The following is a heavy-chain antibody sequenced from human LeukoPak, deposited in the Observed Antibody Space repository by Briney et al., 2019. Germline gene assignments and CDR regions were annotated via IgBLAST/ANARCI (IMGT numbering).Heavy chain of an antibody. CDR2: IYYSGST. CDR3: ARGLAAAGPFDY. CDR1: GGSISSGDYY. Sequence: SQTLSLTCPVSGGSISSGDYYWSWIRQPPGKGLEWIGYIYYSGSTYYNPSLKSRVIISVDTSKNQFSLKLSSVTAADTAVYYCARGLAAAGPFDYWGQGTLVTVSS. D-gene: IGHD6-13*01. V-gene: IGHV4-30-4*01. J-gene: IGHJ4*02.